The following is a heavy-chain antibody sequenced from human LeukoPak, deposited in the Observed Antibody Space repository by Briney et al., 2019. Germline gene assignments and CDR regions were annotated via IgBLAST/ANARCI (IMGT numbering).Heavy chain of an antibody. CDR3: ASLVGGSGWTGYYFDY. CDR1: GFIVSSNY. CDR2: IYSGGST. V-gene: IGHV3-53*01. Sequence: PGGSLRLSCAASGFIVSSNYMSWVRQAPGKGLEWGSVIYSGGSTYYADSVKGRFTISRDISKNTLYLQMNSLRAEDTAVYYCASLVGGSGWTGYYFDYWGQGTLVTVSS. D-gene: IGHD6-19*01. J-gene: IGHJ4*02.